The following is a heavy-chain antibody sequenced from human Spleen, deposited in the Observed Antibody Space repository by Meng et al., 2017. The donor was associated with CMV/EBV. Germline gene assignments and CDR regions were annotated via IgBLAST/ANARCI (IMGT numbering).Heavy chain of an antibody. CDR1: GYTFTSYG. V-gene: IGHV1-18*01. CDR2: ISAYNGNT. Sequence: KASGYTFTSYGISWVRQAPGQGLEWMGWISAYNGNTNYAQKLQGRVTMTTDTTTSTAYMELRSLRSDDTAVYYCARDRTTVVRAPGYWGQGTLVTVSS. CDR3: ARDRTTVVRAPGY. J-gene: IGHJ4*02. D-gene: IGHD4-23*01.